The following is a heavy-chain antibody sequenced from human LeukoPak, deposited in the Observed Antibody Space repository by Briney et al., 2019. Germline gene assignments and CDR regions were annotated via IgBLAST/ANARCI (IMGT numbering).Heavy chain of an antibody. V-gene: IGHV1-8*01. CDR3: ARAEGYSYGQEPFDY. Sequence: PLASVKVSCKASGYTFASYDINWVRQATGQGLEWMGWMNPNSGNTGYAQKFQGRVTMTRNTSISTAYMELSSLRSEDTAVYYCARAEGYSYGQEPFDYWGQGTLVTVSS. D-gene: IGHD5-18*01. CDR2: MNPNSGNT. CDR1: GYTFASYD. J-gene: IGHJ4*02.